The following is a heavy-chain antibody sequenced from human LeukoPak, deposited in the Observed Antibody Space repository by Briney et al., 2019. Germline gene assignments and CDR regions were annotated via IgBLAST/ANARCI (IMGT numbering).Heavy chain of an antibody. J-gene: IGHJ3*02. Sequence: SETLSLTCTVSGGFISSYYWSWLRQPPGKGLEWSGYIYYSGSTNYNPSLKSRVTISVDTSKNQFSLKLSSVTAADTAVYYCARDYYASSGYYYGGSAFDIWGQGTMVTVSS. CDR2: IYYSGST. D-gene: IGHD3-22*01. V-gene: IGHV4-59*01. CDR3: ARDYYASSGYYYGGSAFDI. CDR1: GGFISSYY.